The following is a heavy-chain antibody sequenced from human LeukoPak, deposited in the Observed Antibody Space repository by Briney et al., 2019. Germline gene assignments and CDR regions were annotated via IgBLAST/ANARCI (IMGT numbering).Heavy chain of an antibody. CDR1: ALTVSNNY. J-gene: IGHJ4*02. CDR2: IYSGGNT. CDR3: ARGGGAYCGTNCYRNFDY. V-gene: IGHV3-66*01. Sequence: TGGSLRLSCAASALTVSNNYMSWVRQAPGKGLEWVSVIYSGGNTYYADSVKDRFTISRDSSQNTLYLQMTSLRSEDTTVYYCARGGGAYCGTNCYRNFDYWGQGTLVTVS. D-gene: IGHD2-21*02.